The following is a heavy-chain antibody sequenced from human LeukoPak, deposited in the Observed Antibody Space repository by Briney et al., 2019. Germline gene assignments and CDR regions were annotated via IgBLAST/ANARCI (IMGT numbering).Heavy chain of an antibody. Sequence: ASVKVSCKASGYTFTSYYMHWVRQAPGQGLEWMGIINPSGGSTSYAQKFQGRVTITRDTSASTAYMELSSLRSEDTAVYYCVRVVRYSSGPLTDLFPYSFDYWGQGTLVTVSS. CDR1: GYTFTSYY. D-gene: IGHD6-19*01. CDR2: INPSGGST. J-gene: IGHJ4*02. V-gene: IGHV1-46*01. CDR3: VRVVRYSSGPLTDLFPYSFDY.